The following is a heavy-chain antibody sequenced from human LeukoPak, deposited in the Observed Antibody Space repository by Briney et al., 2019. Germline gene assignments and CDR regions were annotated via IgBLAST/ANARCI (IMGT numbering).Heavy chain of an antibody. J-gene: IGHJ4*02. D-gene: IGHD2-15*01. CDR2: IHYSGST. CDR1: GGSISSSSYY. Sequence: PSETLSLTCTVSGGSISSSSYYWGWIRQPPGKGLEWIASIHYSGSTYYKPSLKSRVTISADTSKNQFSLKLSSVTAADTAVYYCARKYCSGGSCFDYWGQGTLVTVSS. V-gene: IGHV4-39*01. CDR3: ARKYCSGGSCFDY.